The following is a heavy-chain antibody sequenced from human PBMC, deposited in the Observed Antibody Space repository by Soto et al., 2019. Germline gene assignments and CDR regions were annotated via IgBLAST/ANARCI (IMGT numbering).Heavy chain of an antibody. CDR2: IYYSGST. CDR1: GASISSGGYY. D-gene: IGHD6-19*01. V-gene: IGHV4-31*03. Sequence: QVQLQESGPGLVKPSQTLSLTCTVSGASISSGGYYWNWIRQHPGKGLEGIGYIYYSGSTYYNPSLKSRVTVSVDTSKNECSLKLSSVTAADTAVYYCARDGRGRGIAVAGRFWYFDLWGRGTLVTVSS. CDR3: ARDGRGRGIAVAGRFWYFDL. J-gene: IGHJ2*01.